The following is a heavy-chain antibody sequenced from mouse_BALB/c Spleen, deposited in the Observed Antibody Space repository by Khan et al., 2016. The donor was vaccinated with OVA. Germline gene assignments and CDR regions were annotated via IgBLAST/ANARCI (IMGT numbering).Heavy chain of an antibody. CDR1: GYSITTDYA. D-gene: IGHD1-1*01. CDR2: ISNSGNT. V-gene: IGHV3-2*02. CDR3: ARVYGGDFDY. Sequence: QLEESGPGLVKPSQSLSLTCTVTGYSITTDYAWNWIRQFPGNKLEWMGFISNSGNTKYNQSLKSRISITRDTSKNQFFLQLKSVTTEDTARYYCARVYGGDFDYWGQGTTLTVSS. J-gene: IGHJ2*01.